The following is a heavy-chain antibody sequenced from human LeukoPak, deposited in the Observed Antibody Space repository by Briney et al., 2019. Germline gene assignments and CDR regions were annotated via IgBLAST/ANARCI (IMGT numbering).Heavy chain of an antibody. Sequence: GGSLRLSCEASGFTFYTYHMSWVRQAPGKGLEWVSLISGSGDSTFYADSVKGRFTISRDNSKNTLYLQMNSLRAEDTAVYYCAKETELVWFGELLGWLDPWGQGTLVTVAS. D-gene: IGHD3-10*01. CDR2: ISGSGDST. CDR3: AKETELVWFGELLGWLDP. V-gene: IGHV3-23*01. CDR1: GFTFYTYH. J-gene: IGHJ5*02.